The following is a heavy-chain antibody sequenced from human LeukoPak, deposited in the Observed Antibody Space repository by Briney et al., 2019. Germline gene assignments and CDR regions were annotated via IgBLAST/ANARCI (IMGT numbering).Heavy chain of an antibody. Sequence: GGSLRLSCAASGFTFTTYAMAWVRHGPGKGLEWVSFISGHGTSTYYADSVKGRFTISRDKSKNTMFLQMDSLRVEDTAIYYCAKSVGATTLFDSWGQGTLVTVSS. J-gene: IGHJ4*02. CDR3: AKSVGATTLFDS. CDR1: GFTFTTYA. CDR2: ISGHGTST. D-gene: IGHD3-16*01. V-gene: IGHV3-23*01.